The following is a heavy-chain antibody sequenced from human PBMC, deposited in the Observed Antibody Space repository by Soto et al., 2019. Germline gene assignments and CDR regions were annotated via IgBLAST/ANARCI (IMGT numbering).Heavy chain of an antibody. Sequence: ASVKVSCKASGYTFTSYGISWVRQAPGQGLEWMGWISAYNGNTNYAQKLQGRVTMTTDTSTSTAYMELRSLRSDDTAVYYCARDRTIMVYESLDYWGQGTLVTVSS. J-gene: IGHJ4*02. CDR3: ARDRTIMVYESLDY. D-gene: IGHD2-8*01. CDR1: GYTFTSYG. V-gene: IGHV1-18*01. CDR2: ISAYNGNT.